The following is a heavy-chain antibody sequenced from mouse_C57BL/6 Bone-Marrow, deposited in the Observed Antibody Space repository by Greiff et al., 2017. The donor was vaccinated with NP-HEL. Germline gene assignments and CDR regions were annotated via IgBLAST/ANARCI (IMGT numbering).Heavy chain of an antibody. V-gene: IGHV1-76*01. J-gene: IGHJ3*01. D-gene: IGHD1-1*01. CDR1: GYTFTDYY. CDR2: IYPGSGNT. Sequence: QVQLQQSGAELVRPGASVKLSCKASGYTFTDYYINWVKQRPGQGLEWIARIYPGSGNTYYNEKFKGKATLTAEQSSSTAYMQLSSLTSEDSAVYFCARDYYGSSYPFAYWGQGTLVTVSA. CDR3: ARDYYGSSYPFAY.